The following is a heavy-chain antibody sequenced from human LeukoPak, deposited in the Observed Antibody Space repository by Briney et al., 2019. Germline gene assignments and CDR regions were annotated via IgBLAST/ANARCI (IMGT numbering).Heavy chain of an antibody. V-gene: IGHV5-51*01. CDR2: IYPGDSDT. Sequence: GESLKISCKGSGYSFTTYWIAWVREMPGKGLEWMGMIYPGDSDTRYSPSFQGQVSISADKSVSTAYLQWSSLKASDTAMYYCAKSPHLDVWGQGITVTVSS. CDR3: AKSPHLDV. J-gene: IGHJ6*02. CDR1: GYSFTTYW.